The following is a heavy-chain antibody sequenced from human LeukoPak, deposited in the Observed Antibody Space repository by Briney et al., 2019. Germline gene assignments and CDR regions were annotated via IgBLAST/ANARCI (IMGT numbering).Heavy chain of an antibody. CDR2: IYYSGST. CDR1: GGSISSYY. CDR3: ARLPPRWPYPDY. D-gene: IGHD5-24*01. Sequence: PSETLSLTCTVSGGSISSYYWSWIQQPPGKGLEWIGYIYYSGSTNYNPSLKSRVTISVDTSKNQFSLKLSSVTAADTAVYYCARLPPRWPYPDYWGQGTLVTVSS. V-gene: IGHV4-59*08. J-gene: IGHJ4*02.